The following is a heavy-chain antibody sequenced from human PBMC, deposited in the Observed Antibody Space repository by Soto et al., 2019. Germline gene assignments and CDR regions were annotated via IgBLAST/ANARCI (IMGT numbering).Heavy chain of an antibody. CDR3: ARDRAVSARGSFDY. D-gene: IGHD6-19*01. CDR1: GGSVSSTNW. CDR2: IYHSGST. J-gene: IGHJ4*02. Sequence: QVQLQESGPGLVEPSGTLSLTCAVSGGSVSSTNWWSWVRQPPGQGLEWIGEIYHSGSTYYNPSLKSRVTMSVDKSKNQFSLRLRSVTAADTAVYFCARDRAVSARGSFDYWGQGTLVTVSS. V-gene: IGHV4-4*02.